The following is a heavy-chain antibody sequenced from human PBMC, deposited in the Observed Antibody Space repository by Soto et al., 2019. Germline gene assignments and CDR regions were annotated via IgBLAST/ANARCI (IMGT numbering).Heavy chain of an antibody. CDR2: IIPIFGTA. Sequence: SVKVSCKASGGTFSSYAISWVRQAPGQGLEWMGGIIPIFGTANYAQKFQGRVTITADESTSTAYMELSSLRSEDTAVYYCAKSGGSGEYYYGMDVWGQGTTVTVSS. V-gene: IGHV1-69*13. J-gene: IGHJ6*02. D-gene: IGHD3-10*01. CDR1: GGTFSSYA. CDR3: AKSGGSGEYYYGMDV.